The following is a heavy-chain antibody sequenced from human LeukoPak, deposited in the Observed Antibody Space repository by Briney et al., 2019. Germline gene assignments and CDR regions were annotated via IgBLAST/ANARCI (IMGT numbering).Heavy chain of an antibody. V-gene: IGHV3-33*01. CDR3: ARDHYSGNSPPSDY. CDR1: GSTFSSYG. Sequence: GGSLRLSCAASGSTFSSYGMHWVRQAPGKGLEWVAVIWYDGSNKYYADSVKGRFTISRDNSKNTLYLQMNSLRAEDTAVYYCARDHYSGNSPPSDYWGQGTLVTVSS. D-gene: IGHD4-23*01. CDR2: IWYDGSNK. J-gene: IGHJ4*02.